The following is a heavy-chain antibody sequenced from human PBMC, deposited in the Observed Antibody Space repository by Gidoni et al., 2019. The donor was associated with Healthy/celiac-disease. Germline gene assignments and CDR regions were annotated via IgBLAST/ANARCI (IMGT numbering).Heavy chain of an antibody. V-gene: IGHV4-34*01. Sequence: QVQLQQWGAGLLKPSETLSLTCAVYGGSFSGYYWSWIRQPPGKGLEWIGEINHSGSTNYNPSLKSRVTISVDTSKNQFSLKLSSVTAADTAVYYCARVQLSSGTYGMDVWGQGTTVTVSS. CDR2: INHSGST. J-gene: IGHJ6*02. CDR1: GGSFSGYY. CDR3: ARVQLSSGTYGMDV. D-gene: IGHD6-19*01.